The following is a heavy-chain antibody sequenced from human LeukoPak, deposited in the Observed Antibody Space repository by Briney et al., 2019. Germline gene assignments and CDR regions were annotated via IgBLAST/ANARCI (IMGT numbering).Heavy chain of an antibody. CDR3: APFDGGYLLDY. J-gene: IGHJ4*02. CDR2: ISGSGGST. V-gene: IGHV3-23*01. D-gene: IGHD3-16*01. Sequence: GGSLRLSCAASGFSFSSYAMSWVRQAPGKGLEWVSAISGSGGSTYYADSVKGWFTISRDNSKNTLYLQMNSLRAEDTAVYYCAPFDGGYLLDYWGQGTLVTVSS. CDR1: GFSFSSYA.